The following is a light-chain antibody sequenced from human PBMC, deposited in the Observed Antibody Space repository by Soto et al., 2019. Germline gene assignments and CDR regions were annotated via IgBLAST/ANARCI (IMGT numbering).Light chain of an antibody. V-gene: IGLV2-14*01. J-gene: IGLJ1*01. Sequence: QSALAQPASVSGSPGQSITISCTGTSSDVGGYDFVSWYQQHPGKAPKLMISDVSNRPSGGSNRFSGSKSGNTASLTISGLQAEDEADYYCSSYTSSKTYGFGTGTKSPS. CDR2: DVS. CDR3: SSYTSSKTYG. CDR1: SSDVGGYDF.